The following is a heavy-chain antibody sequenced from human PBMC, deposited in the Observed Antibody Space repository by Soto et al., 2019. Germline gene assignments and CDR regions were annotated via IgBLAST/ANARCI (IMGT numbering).Heavy chain of an antibody. V-gene: IGHV4-34*01. CDR1: GESLSGYY. D-gene: IGHD1-26*01. J-gene: IGHJ6*02. Sequence: QVQLQQWGAGLLEPSETLSLTCAVYGESLSGYYGNWIRQSPGKGLEWIGEINYSGNTNYHPSLKRRVTISIDPAKPQVSWNMSSVTAADTAVCYSARPRKPGAWSQRTTV. CDR3: ARPRKPGA. CDR2: INYSGNT.